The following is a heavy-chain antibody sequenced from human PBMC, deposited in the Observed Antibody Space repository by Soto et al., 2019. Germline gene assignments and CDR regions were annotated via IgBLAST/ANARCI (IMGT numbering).Heavy chain of an antibody. CDR2: INHSGST. Sequence: QVQLQQWGAGLLKPSETLSLTCAVYGGSFSGYYWSWIRQPPGKGLEWIGEINHSGSTNYNPSLKSRVTISVDTSKNQFSLKLSSVTAADTAVYYCATYSSGSYYYYYGMDVWGQGTTVTVSS. CDR3: ATYSSGSYYYYYGMDV. V-gene: IGHV4-34*01. J-gene: IGHJ6*02. D-gene: IGHD6-19*01. CDR1: GGSFSGYY.